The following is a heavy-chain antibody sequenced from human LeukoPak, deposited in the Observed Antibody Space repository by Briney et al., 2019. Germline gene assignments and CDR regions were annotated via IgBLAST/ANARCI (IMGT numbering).Heavy chain of an antibody. J-gene: IGHJ4*02. CDR2: ISSSSSYI. Sequence: GASLRLSCAASGFTLIGFSMNWLRQAPGKGLEWVSSISSSSSYIYYADSVKGRFTSTRDNAKNSLYLQMNSLRAEDTAVYYCARGRSARWELLGATEDWGQGTLVTVSS. CDR1: GFTLIGFS. CDR3: ARGRSARWELLGATED. V-gene: IGHV3-21*01. D-gene: IGHD1-26*01.